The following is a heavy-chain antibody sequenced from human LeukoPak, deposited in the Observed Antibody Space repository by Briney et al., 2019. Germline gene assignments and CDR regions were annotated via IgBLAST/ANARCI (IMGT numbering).Heavy chain of an antibody. CDR1: GGSISSGAYP. Sequence: PSETLSLTCTVSGGSISSGAYPWSWIRQHPGEGLEWIGYIYYSGSTYYNPSLKSRVSISVDTSKNQFSLKLSSVTAADTAGYYCARGRGVWGQGTTVTVSS. V-gene: IGHV4-31*03. J-gene: IGHJ6*02. CDR2: IYYSGST. CDR3: ARGRGV.